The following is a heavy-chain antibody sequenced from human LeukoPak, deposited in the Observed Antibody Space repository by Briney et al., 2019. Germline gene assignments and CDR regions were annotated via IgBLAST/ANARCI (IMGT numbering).Heavy chain of an antibody. CDR1: GFSLSTSGVG. V-gene: IGHV2-5*02. Sequence: SGPTLVKPTQTLTLTCTFSGFSLSTSGVGVGWIRQPPGKALEWLALIYWDDDKRYSPSLKSRLTITKDTSKNQVVLTMTNMDPVDTATYYCAHSNREVLLWFGEFDYWGQGTLVTVSS. CDR3: AHSNREVLLWFGEFDY. J-gene: IGHJ4*02. CDR2: IYWDDDK. D-gene: IGHD3-10*01.